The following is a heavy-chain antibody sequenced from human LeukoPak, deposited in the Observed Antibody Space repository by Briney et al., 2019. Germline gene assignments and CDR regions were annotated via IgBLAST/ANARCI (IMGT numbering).Heavy chain of an antibody. Sequence: SVKVSSKASGGTFSSYAISWVRQAPGQGLEWMGRIIPIFGTANYAQKFQGRVTITTDESTSTAYMELSSLRSEDTAVYYCARDRDCSSTSCYYYFDYWGQGTLVTVSS. D-gene: IGHD2-2*01. CDR3: ARDRDCSSTSCYYYFDY. CDR2: IIPIFGTA. J-gene: IGHJ4*02. CDR1: GGTFSSYA. V-gene: IGHV1-69*05.